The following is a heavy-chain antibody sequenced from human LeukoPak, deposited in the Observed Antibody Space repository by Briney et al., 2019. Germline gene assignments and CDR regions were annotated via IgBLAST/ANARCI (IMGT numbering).Heavy chain of an antibody. D-gene: IGHD6-19*01. CDR1: GFTFSSYG. CDR2: ISGGGGST. CDR3: ARRSGIAVAGAFDY. V-gene: IGHV3-23*01. J-gene: IGHJ4*02. Sequence: PGGSLRLSCAASGFTFSSYGMSWVRQAPGKGLEWVSAISGGGGSTYYADSVKGRFTISRDNSKNTLYLQMNSLRAEDTAVYYCARRSGIAVAGAFDYWGQGTLVTVSS.